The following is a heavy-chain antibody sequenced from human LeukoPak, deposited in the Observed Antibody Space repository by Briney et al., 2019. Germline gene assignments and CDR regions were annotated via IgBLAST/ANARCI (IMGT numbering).Heavy chain of an antibody. CDR2: IYPGDSDT. CDR1: GYSFITYW. J-gene: IGHJ4*02. D-gene: IGHD3-16*01. Sequence: GESLKISRKGSGYSFITYWIGWVRPMPGKGLEWMGIIYPGDSDTRYSPSFQGQVTISVDKSISTAYLQWSSLKASDTAMYYCARQRGGGSFDYWGQGALVTASS. CDR3: ARQRGGGSFDY. V-gene: IGHV5-51*01.